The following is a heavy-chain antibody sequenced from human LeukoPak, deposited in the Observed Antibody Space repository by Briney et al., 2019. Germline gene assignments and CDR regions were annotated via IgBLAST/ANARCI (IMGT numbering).Heavy chain of an antibody. CDR1: GGSISSGSFY. CDR2: IYPSGDS. CDR3: ARHLGTSSLTRYYYYMDV. V-gene: IGHV4-61*02. D-gene: IGHD3-3*02. J-gene: IGHJ6*03. Sequence: SQTLSLTCTVSGGSISSGSFYWSWIRQTAGKGLEWIGRIYPSGDSQYSPSFRSRATISLDTRNQFSLKLSSVTAADTAVYYCARHLGTSSLTRYYYYMDVRGKGTTVTVSS.